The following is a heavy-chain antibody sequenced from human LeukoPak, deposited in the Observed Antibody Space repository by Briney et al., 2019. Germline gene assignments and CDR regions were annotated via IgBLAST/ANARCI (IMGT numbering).Heavy chain of an antibody. D-gene: IGHD5-12*01. V-gene: IGHV3-30*03. Sequence: GGSLRLSCAASGFTFSSYGMHWVRQAPGKGREGVAVMSYEGSKKYYADSVKCRFTISRHNSKNTLYLQMNSLRAEDTAVYYCASGYSGYDPPDYWGQGTLVTVSS. CDR1: GFTFSSYG. J-gene: IGHJ4*02. CDR2: MSYEGSKK. CDR3: ASGYSGYDPPDY.